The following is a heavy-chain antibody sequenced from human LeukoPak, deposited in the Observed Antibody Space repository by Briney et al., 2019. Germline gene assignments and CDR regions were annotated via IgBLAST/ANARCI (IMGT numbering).Heavy chain of an antibody. Sequence: SETLSLTCTVSVGSISSSSYYWGWIRQPPGKGLEWIGSIYYSGSTYYNPSLKSRVTISVDTSKNQFSLKLSSVTAADTAVYYCARRGYLAHFDYWGQGTLVTVSS. CDR2: IYYSGST. V-gene: IGHV4-39*01. D-gene: IGHD3-22*01. J-gene: IGHJ4*02. CDR3: ARRGYLAHFDY. CDR1: VGSISSSSYY.